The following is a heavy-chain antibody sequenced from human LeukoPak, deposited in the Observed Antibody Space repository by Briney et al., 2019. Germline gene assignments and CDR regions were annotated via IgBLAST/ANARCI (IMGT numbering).Heavy chain of an antibody. CDR2: IYTSGST. J-gene: IGHJ4*02. D-gene: IGHD6-19*01. Sequence: PSETLSLTCTVSGGSIGSYYWSWIRQPAGKGLEWIGRIYTSGSTNYNPSLKSRVTMSVDTSKNQFSLKLSSVTAADTAVYYCARVRDSSGWTIIDYWGQGTLVTVSS. CDR1: GGSIGSYY. V-gene: IGHV4-4*07. CDR3: ARVRDSSGWTIIDY.